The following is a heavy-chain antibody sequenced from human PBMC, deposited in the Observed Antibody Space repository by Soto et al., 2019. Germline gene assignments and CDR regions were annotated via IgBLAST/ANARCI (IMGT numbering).Heavy chain of an antibody. D-gene: IGHD4-17*01. CDR2: IYYSGST. CDR3: AREFGYGDYGGWFDP. J-gene: IGHJ5*02. CDR1: GGSFSSGDYY. Sequence: SETLSLTCTVSGGSFSSGDYYWSWIRQHPGKDLEWIGYIYYSGSTYYNPSLRSRVTISVDTSTKQFSLKLTSVTAADTALYYCAREFGYGDYGGWFDPWGQGTQVTVSS. V-gene: IGHV4-31*03.